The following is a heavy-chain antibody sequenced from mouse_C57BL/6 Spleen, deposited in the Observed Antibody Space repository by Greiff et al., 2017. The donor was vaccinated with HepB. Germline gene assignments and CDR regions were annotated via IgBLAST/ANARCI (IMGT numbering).Heavy chain of an antibody. CDR3: ARGTITTVVAEYYFDY. V-gene: IGHV3-1*01. CDR2: ISYSGST. CDR1: GYSITSGYD. D-gene: IGHD1-1*01. J-gene: IGHJ2*01. Sequence: VQLKESGPGMVKPSQSLSLTCTVTGYSITSGYDWHWIRHFPGNKLEWMGYISYSGSTNYNPSLKSRISITHDTSKNHFFLKLNSVTTEDTATYYCARGTITTVVAEYYFDYWGQGTTLTVSS.